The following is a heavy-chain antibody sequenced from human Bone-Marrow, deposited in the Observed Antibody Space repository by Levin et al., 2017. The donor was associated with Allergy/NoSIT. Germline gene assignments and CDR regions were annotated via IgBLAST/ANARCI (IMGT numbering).Heavy chain of an antibody. CDR1: GFTFSSYA. CDR3: ARDPDRCCGSSSYVENNWFDP. V-gene: IGHV3-30-3*01. CDR2: ISYDGSNK. D-gene: IGHD6-13*01. J-gene: IGHJ5*02. Sequence: LSLTCAASGFTFSSYAMHWVRQAPGKGLEWVAVISYDGSNKYYADSVKGRFTISRDNSKNTLYLQMNSLRAEDTAVYYCARDPDRCCGSSSYVENNWFDPWGQGTLVTVSS.